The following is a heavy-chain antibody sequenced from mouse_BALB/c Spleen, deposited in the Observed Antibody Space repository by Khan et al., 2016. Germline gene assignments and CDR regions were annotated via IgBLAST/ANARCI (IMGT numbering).Heavy chain of an antibody. V-gene: IGHV14-3*02. CDR1: GFNIKDTY. J-gene: IGHJ3*01. Sequence: VQLKESGAELVKPGASVKLSCTASGFNIKDTYMHWVKQRPEQGLEWIGRIDPANGNTKYDPKFQGKATITADTSSNTAYLQLSSLTSEATAVYYDASSADDYEVGFAYWGQGTLVTVSA. D-gene: IGHD2-4*01. CDR2: IDPANGNT. CDR3: ASSADDYEVGFAY.